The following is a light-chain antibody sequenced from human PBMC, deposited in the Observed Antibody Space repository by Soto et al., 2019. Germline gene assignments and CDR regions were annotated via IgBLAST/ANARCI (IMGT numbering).Light chain of an antibody. CDR2: AAS. CDR1: QSVRSSY. J-gene: IGKJ1*01. CDR3: QQYGTSLWT. V-gene: IGKV3-20*01. Sequence: IVLTQSPGTLSLSPGERATLSGRASQSVRSSYFAWYQQKSGQAPRLLIYAASSRATGIPDRFSGSGSGTDFTLTISRLEPEDFAMYYCQQYGTSLWTFGQGTKVEIK.